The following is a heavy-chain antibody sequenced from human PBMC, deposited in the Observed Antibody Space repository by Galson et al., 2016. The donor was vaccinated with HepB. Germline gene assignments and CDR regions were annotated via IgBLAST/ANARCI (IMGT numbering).Heavy chain of an antibody. D-gene: IGHD5/OR15-5a*01. CDR1: GFTFDNYA. CDR2: ISWNAGSK. Sequence: CAGSGFTFDNYAMHWVRQPPGKGLEWVSGISWNAGSKVYADSVRGRFTISRDNAKNSLYLQMNSLRAEDTALYYCAKDLGKSVGTIAYWGQGALVTVSS. V-gene: IGHV3-9*01. CDR3: AKDLGKSVGTIAY. J-gene: IGHJ4*02.